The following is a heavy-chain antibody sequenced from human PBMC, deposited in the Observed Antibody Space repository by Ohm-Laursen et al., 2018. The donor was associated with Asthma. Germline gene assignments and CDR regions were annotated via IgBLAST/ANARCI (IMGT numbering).Heavy chain of an antibody. CDR2: IWYDGSNK. CDR1: GFTFSSYG. J-gene: IGHJ3*02. V-gene: IGHV3-33*01. CDR3: ARTNSWLNTRDDAFDI. Sequence: SLRLSCAASGFTFSSYGMHWVRQDPGKGLEWVAVIWYDGSNKYYADSVKGRFTISRDNSKNTLYLQMNSLRAEDTAVYYCARTNSWLNTRDDAFDIWGQGTMVTVSS. D-gene: IGHD3-22*01.